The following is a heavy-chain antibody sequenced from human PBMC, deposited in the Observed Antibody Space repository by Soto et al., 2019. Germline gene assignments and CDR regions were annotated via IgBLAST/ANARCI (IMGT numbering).Heavy chain of an antibody. Sequence: EVQLVESGGGLIQPGGSLRLSCAASGLTVSSNYMGWVRQAPGKGLEWISVFYSDDTTYYADSVKGRFTISRDNSKNTLYLQMTSLGADDTDLYYCARLARFSLDFWGQGTLVTVSS. CDR3: ARLARFSLDF. J-gene: IGHJ4*02. CDR1: GLTVSSNY. V-gene: IGHV3-53*01. D-gene: IGHD3-3*01. CDR2: FYSDDTT.